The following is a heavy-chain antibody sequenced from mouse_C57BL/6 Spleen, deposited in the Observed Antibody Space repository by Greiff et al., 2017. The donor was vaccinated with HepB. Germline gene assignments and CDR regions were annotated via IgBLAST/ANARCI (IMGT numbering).Heavy chain of an antibody. D-gene: IGHD1-1*02. CDR2: IDPENGDT. Sequence: VQLKESGAELVRPGASVKLSCTASGFNIKDDYMHWVKQRPEQGLEWIGWIDPENGDTEYASKFQGKATITADTSSNTAYLQLSSLTSEDTAVYDCTTSGVGFAYWGQGTLVTVSA. CDR3: TTSGVGFAY. CDR1: GFNIKDDY. J-gene: IGHJ3*01. V-gene: IGHV14-4*01.